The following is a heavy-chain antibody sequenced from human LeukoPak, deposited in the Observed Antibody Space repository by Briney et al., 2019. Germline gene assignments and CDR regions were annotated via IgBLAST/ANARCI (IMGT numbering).Heavy chain of an antibody. CDR2: IFPRDSDT. Sequence: GEFLKISCKGSGYSFDSYWIGWVRQLPGKGLEWVGIIFPRDSDTRYGPSFQDQVTISADKSSNTAYLQWNSLKASDTAMYYCARLPYTASSQNYWGLGTLVTVSS. V-gene: IGHV5-51*01. CDR3: ARLPYTASSQNY. J-gene: IGHJ4*01. CDR1: GYSFDSYW. D-gene: IGHD2-2*02.